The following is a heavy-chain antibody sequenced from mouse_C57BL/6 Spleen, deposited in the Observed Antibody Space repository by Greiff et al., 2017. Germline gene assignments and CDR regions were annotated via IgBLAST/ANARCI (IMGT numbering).Heavy chain of an antibody. J-gene: IGHJ4*01. CDR3: ARRVGVVYGRDY. D-gene: IGHD2-10*02. V-gene: IGHV1-69*01. CDR1: GYTFTSYW. CDR2: IDPPDSYT. Sequence: QVQLQQPGAELVMPGASVKLSCKASGYTFTSYWMHWVKQRPGQGLEWIGEIDPPDSYTNYNQKFKSKSTLTVDKSSSTAYMQLSSLTSEDSAVYDGARRVGVVYGRDYWGQGTSVTVSS.